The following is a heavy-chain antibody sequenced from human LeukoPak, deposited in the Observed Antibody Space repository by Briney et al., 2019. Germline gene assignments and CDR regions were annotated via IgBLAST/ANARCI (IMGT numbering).Heavy chain of an antibody. V-gene: IGHV4-34*01. J-gene: IGHJ4*02. D-gene: IGHD6-13*01. CDR1: GGSFSGYY. CDR3: ARGSAAAVPDY. Sequence: SETLSLTCAVYGGSFSGYYWSWIRQPPGKGLEWIGEINHSGSTNYNPSLKSRVTISVDTSKNQFSLKLSSVTAADTAVYYCARGSAAAVPDYWGQGTLVTVSS. CDR2: INHSGST.